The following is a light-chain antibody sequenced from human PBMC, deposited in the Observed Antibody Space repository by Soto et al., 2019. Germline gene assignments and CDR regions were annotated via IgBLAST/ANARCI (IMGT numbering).Light chain of an antibody. J-gene: IGLJ2*01. CDR3: SSYTSSIDVV. CDR1: SSDVGSYNR. V-gene: IGLV2-18*02. Sequence: QSALTQPPSVSGSPGHSVTISCTGTSSDVGSYNRVSWYQQPPGTAPKLMIYEVSNRPSGVPDRVSGSKSGNTASLTISGLQAEDEADYYCSSYTSSIDVVFGGGTKLTVL. CDR2: EVS.